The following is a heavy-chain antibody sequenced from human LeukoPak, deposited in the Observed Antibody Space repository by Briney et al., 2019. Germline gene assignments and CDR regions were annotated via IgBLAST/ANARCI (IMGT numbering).Heavy chain of an antibody. Sequence: GGSLRLSCAASGFTFSSYEMNWVRQAPGKGLEWVSYISSSGSTIYYADSVKGRFTISRDNAKNSLYLQMNSLRAEDTAVYYCARDGAWEPPHYYYGMDVWGQGTTVTVPS. V-gene: IGHV3-48*03. D-gene: IGHD1-14*01. J-gene: IGHJ6*02. CDR3: ARDGAWEPPHYYYGMDV. CDR1: GFTFSSYE. CDR2: ISSSGSTI.